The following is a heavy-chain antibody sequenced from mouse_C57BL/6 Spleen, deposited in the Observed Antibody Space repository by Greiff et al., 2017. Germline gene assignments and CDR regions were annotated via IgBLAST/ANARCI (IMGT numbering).Heavy chain of an antibody. V-gene: IGHV1-54*01. Sequence: LVGSGAELVRPGTSVKVSCKASGYAFTNYLIEWVKQRPGQGLEWIGVINPGSGGTNYNEKFKGKATLTADKSSSTAYMKLSSLTSEDSAVYFCARTPAYYDYDGAMDYWGQGTSVTVSS. D-gene: IGHD2-4*01. CDR1: GYAFTNYL. CDR2: INPGSGGT. J-gene: IGHJ4*01. CDR3: ARTPAYYDYDGAMDY.